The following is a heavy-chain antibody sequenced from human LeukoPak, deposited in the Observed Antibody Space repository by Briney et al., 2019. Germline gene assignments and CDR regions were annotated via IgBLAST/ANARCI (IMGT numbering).Heavy chain of an antibody. D-gene: IGHD6-13*01. CDR2: ISSSSNTI. V-gene: IGHV3-48*04. CDR3: ASLVDTSTWFFDY. CDR1: GFTFSNYN. Sequence: GGSLRLSCAASGFTFSNYNMNWVRQAPGKGREWVSYISSSSNTIYYADSVKGRFTISRDNAKNSLYLQINSLRAEYTAIYFCASLVDTSTWFFDYWGQGTLVTVSS. J-gene: IGHJ4*02.